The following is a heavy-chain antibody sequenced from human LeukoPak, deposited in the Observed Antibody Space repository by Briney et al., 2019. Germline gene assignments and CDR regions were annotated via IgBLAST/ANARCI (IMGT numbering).Heavy chain of an antibody. CDR2: IYPGDSDT. D-gene: IGHD3-22*01. Sequence: GESLKISCKGSGYSFTIYWIGWVRQMPGKGLEWMGIIYPGDSDTRYSPSFQAQVTISADKSISSAYLQWSNLKASDTAMYSCARVLIGNDSRGYCPDEWGQGTLVSVCS. CDR1: GYSFTIYW. V-gene: IGHV5-51*01. CDR3: ARVLIGNDSRGYCPDE. J-gene: IGHJ4*02.